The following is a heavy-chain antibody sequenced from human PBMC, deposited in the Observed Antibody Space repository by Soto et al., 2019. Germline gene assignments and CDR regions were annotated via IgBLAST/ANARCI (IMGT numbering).Heavy chain of an antibody. CDR2: ISGSGGST. D-gene: IGHD3-9*01. J-gene: IGHJ6*02. CDR1: GFTFSSYA. Sequence: GGSLRLSCAASGFTFSSYAMSWVRQAPGKGLEWVSAISGSGGSTYYADSVKGRFTISRDNSKNTLYLQMNSLRAEDTAVYYWAKGVGLRYFDWLSRTYGMDVGGQGTRVTVSS. V-gene: IGHV3-23*01. CDR3: AKGVGLRYFDWLSRTYGMDV.